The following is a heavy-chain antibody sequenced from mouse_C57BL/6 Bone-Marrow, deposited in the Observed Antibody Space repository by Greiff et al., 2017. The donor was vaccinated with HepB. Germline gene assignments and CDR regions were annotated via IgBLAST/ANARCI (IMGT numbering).Heavy chain of an antibody. Sequence: QVQLQQSGAELVRPGTSVKVSCKASGYAFTNYLIEWVKQRPGQGLEWIGVINPGSGGTNYNEKFKGKATLTADKSSSTAYMQLSSLTSEDSAVYFCARSTSYYSNYGEYLDYWGQGTTLTVSS. CDR3: ARSTSYYSNYGEYLDY. J-gene: IGHJ2*01. V-gene: IGHV1-54*01. CDR1: GYAFTNYL. CDR2: INPGSGGT. D-gene: IGHD2-5*01.